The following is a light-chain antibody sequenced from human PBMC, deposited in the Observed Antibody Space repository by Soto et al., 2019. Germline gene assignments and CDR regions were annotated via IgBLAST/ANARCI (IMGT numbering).Light chain of an antibody. CDR2: ENN. J-gene: IGLJ1*01. CDR3: GTWDSSLSAYV. V-gene: IGLV1-51*02. CDR1: SSNIGNNY. Sequence: QSVLTQPPSVSASPGQKDTISCSGSSSNIGNNYVSWYQQLPGTAPKLLIYENNKRPSRIPDRFSGSKSGTSATRGITGLQTGDEADYYRGTWDSSLSAYVFGTGTNLTVL.